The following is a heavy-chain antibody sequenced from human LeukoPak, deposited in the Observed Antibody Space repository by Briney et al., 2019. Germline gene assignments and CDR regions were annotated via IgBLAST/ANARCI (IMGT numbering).Heavy chain of an antibody. J-gene: IGHJ5*02. CDR1: GFSFSNHG. D-gene: IGHD3-10*01. CDR3: ARDSYQDYYGRFDP. CDR2: IWDDGNNK. V-gene: IGHV3-33*01. Sequence: GGSLRLSCAASGFSFSNHGMHWVRQDPGKRLEWVAVIWDDGNNKRYANSVNGRFTISRDNSENTLYLQMNGLTAEDTAMYYCARDSYQDYYGRFDPWGQGTLVIVSS.